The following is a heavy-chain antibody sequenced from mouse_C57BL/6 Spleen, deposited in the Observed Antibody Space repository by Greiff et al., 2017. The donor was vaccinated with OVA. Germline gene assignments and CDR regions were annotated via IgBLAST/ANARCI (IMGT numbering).Heavy chain of an antibody. D-gene: IGHD2-5*01. V-gene: IGHV1-78*01. Sequence: VKLQQSDAELVKPGASVKISCKVSGYTFTDHTIHWMKQRPEQGLEWIGYIYPRDGSTKYNEKFKGKATLTADKSSSTAYMQLNSLTSEDSAVYFCARSGDYSNFYYAMDYWGQGTSVTVSS. CDR2: IYPRDGST. J-gene: IGHJ4*01. CDR3: ARSGDYSNFYYAMDY. CDR1: GYTFTDHT.